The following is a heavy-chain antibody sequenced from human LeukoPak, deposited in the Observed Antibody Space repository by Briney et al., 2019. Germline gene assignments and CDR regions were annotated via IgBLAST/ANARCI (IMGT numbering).Heavy chain of an antibody. D-gene: IGHD2-15*01. CDR2: LSGSGDNT. CDR1: GFTFSNYA. V-gene: IGHV3-23*01. Sequence: GGSPGLSCAASGFTFSNYAMNWVRQAPGKGLEWVSGLSGSGDNTFYADSVKGRFTISRDNSKYTLYLQMSSLRAEDTAVYYCATGCRGGSCTDSGFDYWGQGTLVTVSS. J-gene: IGHJ4*02. CDR3: ATGCRGGSCTDSGFDY.